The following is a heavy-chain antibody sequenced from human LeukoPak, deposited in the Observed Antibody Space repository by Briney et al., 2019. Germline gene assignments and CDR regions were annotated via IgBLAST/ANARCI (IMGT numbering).Heavy chain of an antibody. CDR3: ARGPCGSCYSGPDDYGDSVGEYYFDY. V-gene: IGHV1-8*01. CDR2: MNPNSGNT. CDR1: GYTFTSYD. Sequence: ASVKGSCKASGYTFTSYDINWVRQATGQGLEWMGWMNPNSGNTGYAQKFQGRVTMTRDTSTSTVYMELSSLRSEDTAVYYCARGPCGSCYSGPDDYGDSVGEYYFDYWGQGTLVTVSS. J-gene: IGHJ4*02. D-gene: IGHD2-15*01.